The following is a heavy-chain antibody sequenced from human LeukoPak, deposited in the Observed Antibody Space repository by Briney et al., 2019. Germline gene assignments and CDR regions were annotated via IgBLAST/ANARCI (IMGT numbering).Heavy chain of an antibody. J-gene: IGHJ6*03. CDR1: GGTFSSYA. D-gene: IGHD4-23*01. Sequence: ASVKVSCKASGGTFSSYAISWVRQAPGQGLEWMGGIIPIFGTANYAQKFQGRVTITTDESTSTAYMELSSLRSEDTAVYYCARAIVVTPGYHYMDVWGKGTTVTVSS. CDR3: ARAIVVTPGYHYMDV. CDR2: IIPIFGTA. V-gene: IGHV1-69*05.